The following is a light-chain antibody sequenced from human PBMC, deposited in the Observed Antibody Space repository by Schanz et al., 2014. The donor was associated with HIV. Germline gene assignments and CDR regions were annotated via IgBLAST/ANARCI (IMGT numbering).Light chain of an antibody. Sequence: EDVLTQSPGTLSLSPGERATLSCRVSQTINSRYLAWYQQKPGQAPRLLIYGASSRATGIPDRFSGSGSGTDFTLTISRLEPEDSAVYYCQQYGTSLITFGQGTRLEI. V-gene: IGKV3-20*01. CDR1: QTINSRY. CDR3: QQYGTSLIT. J-gene: IGKJ5*01. CDR2: GAS.